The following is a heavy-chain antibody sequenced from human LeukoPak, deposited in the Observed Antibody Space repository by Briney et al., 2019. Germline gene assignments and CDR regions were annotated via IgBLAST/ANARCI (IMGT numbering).Heavy chain of an antibody. CDR1: GFTFSTYN. V-gene: IGHV3-21*06. CDR3: ARDPYSGNYGNYYYYYMDV. CDR2: ITSSSSYI. D-gene: IGHD1-26*01. J-gene: IGHJ6*03. Sequence: SGGSLRLSCAASGFTFSTYNMNWVRHVPGKGLEWISSITSSSSYIYYADSVKGRFTISRDNAKNSLYLQMSSLSPDDTAVYFCARDPYSGNYGNYYYYYMDVWGKGTTVTISS.